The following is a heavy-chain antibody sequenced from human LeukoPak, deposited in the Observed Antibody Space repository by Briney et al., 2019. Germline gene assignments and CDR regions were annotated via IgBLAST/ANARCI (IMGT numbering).Heavy chain of an antibody. V-gene: IGHV4-39*07. CDR1: GGSISSSSYY. J-gene: IGHJ3*02. CDR2: IYYSGST. Sequence: PSETLSLTCTVSGGSISSSSYYWGWIRQPPGKGLEWIGSIYYSGSTYYNPSLKSRATISVDTSKNQFSLKLSSVTAADTAVYYCARDPRGPSGSYLLNAFDIWGQGTMVTVSS. D-gene: IGHD1-26*01. CDR3: ARDPRGPSGSYLLNAFDI.